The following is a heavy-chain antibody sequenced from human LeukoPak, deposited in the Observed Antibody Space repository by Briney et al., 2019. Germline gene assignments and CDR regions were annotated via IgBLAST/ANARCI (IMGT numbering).Heavy chain of an antibody. V-gene: IGHV3-23*01. J-gene: IGHJ5*02. Sequence: PGGSLRLSCVASGFSFSIYGMTWVRQAPGKGLEWVSSISGSGGEIHYADSVKGRFTISRDNSKNTVYLQMNSLRDEDTAVFYCAKGGPFSTSSQKYFDPWGQGSPVIVS. CDR1: GFSFSIYG. CDR2: ISGSGGEI. D-gene: IGHD6-6*01. CDR3: AKGGPFSTSSQKYFDP.